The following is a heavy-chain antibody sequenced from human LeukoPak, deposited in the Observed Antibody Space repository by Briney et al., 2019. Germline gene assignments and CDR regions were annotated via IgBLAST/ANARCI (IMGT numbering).Heavy chain of an antibody. CDR1: GGSFSGYY. CDR2: INHSGST. V-gene: IGHV4-34*01. J-gene: IGHJ4*02. CDR3: ARGFGYCTNGVCYTVFRPPYFDY. Sequence: SETLSLTCAVYGGSFSGYYWSGRRHPPGKGVEGRGEINHSGSTNSNPSPKSRVTISVDTSKNQFSLKLSSVTAADTAVYYCARGFGYCTNGVCYTVFRPPYFDYWGQGTLVTVSS. D-gene: IGHD2-8*01.